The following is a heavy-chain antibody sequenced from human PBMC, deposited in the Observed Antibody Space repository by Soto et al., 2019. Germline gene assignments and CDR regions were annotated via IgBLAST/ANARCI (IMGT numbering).Heavy chain of an antibody. Sequence: QVQLQESGPGLVKPSGTLSLTCGVSGGSISSSNWWSWVRQPPGKGLEWIGEIHHSGISKYNPSLQSRFTISLDKSKNHFSLQLTSVTAADTAVYYCARACLNGICYTQGLDLWGQGTLVLVSS. CDR1: GGSISSSNW. J-gene: IGHJ4*02. V-gene: IGHV4-4*02. D-gene: IGHD2-8*01. CDR3: ARACLNGICYTQGLDL. CDR2: IHHSGIS.